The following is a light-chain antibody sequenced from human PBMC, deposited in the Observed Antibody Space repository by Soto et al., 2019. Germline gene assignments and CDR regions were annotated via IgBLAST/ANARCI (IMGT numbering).Light chain of an antibody. CDR2: EVN. V-gene: IGLV2-8*01. CDR3: SSHAGSQTGV. CDR1: SSDVGGYKY. Sequence: QSALTQPPAASGSPGQSVTISCTGSSSDVGGYKYVSWYQQHPGKAPKLLIYEVNQRPSGVPDRFSGSKSGNTASLTVSGLQAEDEADYYCSSHAGSQTGVFGGGTKLTVL. J-gene: IGLJ3*02.